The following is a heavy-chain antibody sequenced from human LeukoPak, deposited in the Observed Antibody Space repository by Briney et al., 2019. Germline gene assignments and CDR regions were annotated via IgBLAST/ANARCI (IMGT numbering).Heavy chain of an antibody. CDR3: ALLRRGYYGMDV. CDR2: MNPNSGNT. Sequence: ASVKVSCKASGYTFTSYDINWVRQATGQGLEWMGWMNPNSGNTGYAQKFRGRVTMTRNTSISTAYMELSSLRSEDTAVYYCALLRRGYYGMDVWGQGTTVTVSS. V-gene: IGHV1-8*01. CDR1: GYTFTSYD. D-gene: IGHD3-3*01. J-gene: IGHJ6*02.